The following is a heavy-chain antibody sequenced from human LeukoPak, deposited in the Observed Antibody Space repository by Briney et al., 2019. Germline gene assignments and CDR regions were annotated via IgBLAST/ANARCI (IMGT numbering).Heavy chain of an antibody. V-gene: IGHV3-7*05. Sequence: GGSLRLSCAASGFTFSSYWMSWVRQAPGKGLEWVANIKQDGSEKYHVDSVKGRFTISRDNAKNSLYLQMNSLRAEDTAVYYCARRLYYDSYYFDYWGQGTLVTVSS. D-gene: IGHD3-22*01. J-gene: IGHJ4*02. CDR2: IKQDGSEK. CDR3: ARRLYYDSYYFDY. CDR1: GFTFSSYW.